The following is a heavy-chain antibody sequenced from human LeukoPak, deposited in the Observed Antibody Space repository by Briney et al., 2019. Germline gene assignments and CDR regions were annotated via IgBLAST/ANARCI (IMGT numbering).Heavy chain of an antibody. V-gene: IGHV7-4-1*02. CDR2: INTNTGNP. CDR3: ARGSYDFWSGYPRPDY. D-gene: IGHD3-3*01. Sequence: ASVKVSCKASGYTFTSYAMNWVQQAPGQGLEWMGWINTNTGNPTYAQGFTGRFVFSLDTSVSTAYLQISGLKAEDTAVYYCARGSYDFWSGYPRPDYWGQGTLVTVSS. J-gene: IGHJ4*02. CDR1: GYTFTSYA.